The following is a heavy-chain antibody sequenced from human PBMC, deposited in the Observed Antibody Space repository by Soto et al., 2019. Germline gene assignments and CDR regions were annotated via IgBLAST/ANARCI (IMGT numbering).Heavy chain of an antibody. CDR2: IWYDGSNK. CDR1: GFTFSSYG. CDR3: SSNYYDISGYYYVDAFDI. D-gene: IGHD3-22*01. V-gene: IGHV3-33*01. J-gene: IGHJ3*02. Sequence: GGSLRLSCAASGFTFSSYGMHWVRQAPGKGLEWVAVIWYDGSNKYYADSVKGRFTISRDNSKNTLYLQMNSLRAEYTAVYYCSSNYYDISGYYYVDAFDIWGQGTIVTVSS.